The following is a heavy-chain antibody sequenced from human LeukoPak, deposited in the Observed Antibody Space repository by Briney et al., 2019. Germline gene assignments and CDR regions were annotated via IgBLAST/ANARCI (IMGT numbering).Heavy chain of an antibody. CDR1: GGSISSYY. CDR3: ARLDHNTVTTRVIEY. V-gene: IGHV4-59*05. D-gene: IGHD4-17*01. J-gene: IGHJ4*02. CDR2: IYYSGST. Sequence: SETLSLTCTVSGGSISSYYWSWIRQPAGKGLEWIGSIYYSGSTYYNPSLKSRVTISVDTSKNQFSLKLSSVTAADTAVYYCARLDHNTVTTRVIEYWGQGTLVTVSS.